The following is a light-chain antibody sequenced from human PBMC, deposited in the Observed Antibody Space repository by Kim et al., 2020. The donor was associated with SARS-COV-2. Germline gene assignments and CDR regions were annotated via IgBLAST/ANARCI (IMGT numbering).Light chain of an antibody. Sequence: EIVLTQSPGTLSLSPGERAALSCRASQSVSSSYLAWYQQKPGQAPRLLIYDASSRATGIPDRFSGSGSGTDFTLTISRLEPEDFAVYYCQQYSSSKWTFGQGTKVDIK. J-gene: IGKJ1*01. CDR3: QQYSSSKWT. V-gene: IGKV3-20*01. CDR2: DAS. CDR1: QSVSSSY.